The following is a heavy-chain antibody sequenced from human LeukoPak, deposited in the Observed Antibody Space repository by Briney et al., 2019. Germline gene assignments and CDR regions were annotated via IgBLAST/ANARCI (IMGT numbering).Heavy chain of an antibody. CDR1: GGSISSNY. J-gene: IGHJ4*02. D-gene: IGHD1-1*01. CDR2: IYYSGST. V-gene: IGHV4-59*01. Sequence: SETLSLTWTVSGGSISSNYWSWIRQSPGKGLEWIGYIYYSGSTNYNPSRKSRVTMSVDTSKNQFSLKLSSVTAADTAVYYCASKGWGTPFDYWGQGTLVTVSS. CDR3: ASKGWGTPFDY.